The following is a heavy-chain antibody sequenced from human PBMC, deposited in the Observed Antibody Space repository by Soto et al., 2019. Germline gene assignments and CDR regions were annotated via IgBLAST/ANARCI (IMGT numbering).Heavy chain of an antibody. D-gene: IGHD6-13*01. Sequence: QVQLQESGPGLVKPSQTLSLTCTVSGGSISSGGYYWNWIRQHPGKGLEWIGYIYYSGSTYYNLSLKSRVNISVETYKNQFSLKLSSVTAAHSAVYCCAIETSSSGYLYSYGMDVWGKGTTVTVSS. CDR1: GGSISSGGYY. CDR3: AIETSSSGYLYSYGMDV. J-gene: IGHJ6*04. CDR2: IYYSGST. V-gene: IGHV4-31*03.